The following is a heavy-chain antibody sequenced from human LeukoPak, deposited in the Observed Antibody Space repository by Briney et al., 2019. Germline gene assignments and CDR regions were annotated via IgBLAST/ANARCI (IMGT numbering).Heavy chain of an antibody. CDR3: ARQGGNDYGGNRPLLWIDP. CDR2: IYYSGIT. V-gene: IGHV4-39*01. Sequence: SETLSLTCTVSGGSISSSSYYWGWIRQPPGKGLEWIGSIYYSGITYYNPSLKSRVTISVDTSKNQFSLKLTSVTAADTAVYYCARQGGNDYGGNRPLLWIDPWGQGTLVTVSS. D-gene: IGHD4-23*01. J-gene: IGHJ5*02. CDR1: GGSISSSSYY.